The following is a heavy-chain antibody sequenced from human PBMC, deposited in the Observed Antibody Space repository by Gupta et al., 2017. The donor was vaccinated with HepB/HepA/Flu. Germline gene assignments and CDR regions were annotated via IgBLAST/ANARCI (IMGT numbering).Heavy chain of an antibody. J-gene: IGHJ4*02. D-gene: IGHD6-19*01. CDR3: ARQAGIAVAGTWDY. CDR2: IYYSGST. CDR1: GGSIRSSSYY. V-gene: IGHV4-39*01. Sequence: QLQLQESGPGLVKPSETLSLTCTVSGGSIRSSSYYWGWIRQPPGKGLEWIGSIYYSGSTYYNPSLKSRVTISVDTSKNQFSLKLSSVTAADTAVYYCARQAGIAVAGTWDYWGQGTLVTVSS.